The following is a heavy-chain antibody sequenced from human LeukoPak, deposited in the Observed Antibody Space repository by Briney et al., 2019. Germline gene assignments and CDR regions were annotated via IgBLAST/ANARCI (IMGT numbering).Heavy chain of an antibody. D-gene: IGHD3-16*01. CDR3: AKLGGHPLHNYYVGV. V-gene: IGHV3-23*01. Sequence: PGGSLRLSCAASGFTFSSYAMSWVRQAPGKGLEWVSGILDSGYSTYYANSVKGRFTISRDNSNNTLYLQMNSLRAEVTAVYYCAKLGGHPLHNYYVGVWGKGTTVAVSS. J-gene: IGHJ6*03. CDR2: ILDSGYST. CDR1: GFTFSSYA.